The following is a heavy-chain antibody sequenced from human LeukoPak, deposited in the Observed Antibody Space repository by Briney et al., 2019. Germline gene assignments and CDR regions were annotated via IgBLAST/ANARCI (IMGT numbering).Heavy chain of an antibody. V-gene: IGHV3-23*01. CDR2: ISGSGGST. Sequence: GGSLRLSCAASGFPFSSYAMSWVRQAPGKGLEWVSAISGSGGSTYYADSVKGRFTITRDNSKNTLYLQMNSLRDEDTAVYYCAKSDRLRYFDWLLSSRYFDYWGQGTLVTVSS. CDR3: AKSDRLRYFDWLLSSRYFDY. D-gene: IGHD3-9*01. CDR1: GFPFSSYA. J-gene: IGHJ4*02.